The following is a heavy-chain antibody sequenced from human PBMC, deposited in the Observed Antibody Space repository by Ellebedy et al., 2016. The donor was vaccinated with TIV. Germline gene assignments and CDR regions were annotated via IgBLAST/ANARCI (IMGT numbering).Heavy chain of an antibody. CDR2: IYYSGST. Sequence: SETLSLXXAVSGGSISSSSYYWGWIRQPPGKGLEWIGSIYYSGSTYYNPSLKSRVTISVDTSKNQFSLKLSSVTAADTAVYYCARIHRNNWFNPWGQGTLVTVSS. CDR3: ARIHRNNWFNP. CDR1: GGSISSSSYY. J-gene: IGHJ5*02. V-gene: IGHV4-39*07. D-gene: IGHD1-14*01.